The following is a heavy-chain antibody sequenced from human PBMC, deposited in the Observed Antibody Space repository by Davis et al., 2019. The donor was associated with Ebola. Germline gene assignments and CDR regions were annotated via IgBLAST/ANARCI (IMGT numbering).Heavy chain of an antibody. V-gene: IGHV3-7*04. CDR2: IKQDGSET. CDR3: ARGPHPSGDGDY. Sequence: PGESLKISCAASGFSVSNYWMSWVRQAPGKGLEWVANIKQDGSETYYVDSVKGRFTISRDNAKNSLYLQMNSLRAEDTAVYYCARGPHPSGDGDYWGQGTLVTVSS. J-gene: IGHJ4*02. CDR1: GFSVSNYW. D-gene: IGHD1-26*01.